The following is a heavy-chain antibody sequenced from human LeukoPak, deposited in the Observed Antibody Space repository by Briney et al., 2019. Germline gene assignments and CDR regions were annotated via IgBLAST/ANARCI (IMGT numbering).Heavy chain of an antibody. V-gene: IGHV4-34*01. CDR2: INHSGST. CDR3: ARGLGTYYYGSGGPPHLNYYYYMDV. D-gene: IGHD3-10*01. CDR1: GGSFSGYY. J-gene: IGHJ6*03. Sequence: SETLSLTCAVYGGSFSGYYWSWIRQPPGKGLEWIGEINHSGSTNYNPSLKSRVTISVDTSKNQFSLKLSSVTAADTAVYYCARGLGTYYYGSGGPPHLNYYYYMDVWGKGTTVTVSS.